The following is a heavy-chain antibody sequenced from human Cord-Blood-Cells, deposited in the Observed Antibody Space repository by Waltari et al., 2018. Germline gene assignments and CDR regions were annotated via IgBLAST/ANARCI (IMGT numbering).Heavy chain of an antibody. CDR3: ARAMGDNGGGVFN. CDR1: GWSFSVYY. V-gene: IGHV4-34*01. CDR2: INHSGST. D-gene: IGHD3-16*01. J-gene: IGHJ3*01. Sequence: QVQLQQWGAGLLKPSETLSLTCAVYGWSFSVYYWSWTRQPPGKGLAWIGKINHSGSTNYYPTLKSRVTISGDTSKNQFSLKLSSVTAADTAVYYCARAMGDNGGGVFNGGQGTMVTVGS.